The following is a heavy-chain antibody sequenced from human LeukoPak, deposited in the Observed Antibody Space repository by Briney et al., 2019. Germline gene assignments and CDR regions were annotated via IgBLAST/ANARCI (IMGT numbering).Heavy chain of an antibody. J-gene: IGHJ4*02. D-gene: IGHD3-22*01. V-gene: IGHV4-59*01. CDR1: GGSISSYY. CDR3: ARGGGYYYDSSGYLDY. CDR2: IYYSGST. Sequence: SQTLSLTCTVSGGSISSYYWSWIRQPPGKGLEWIGYIYYSGSTNYNPSLKSRVTISVDTSKNQFSLKLSSVTAADTAVYYCARGGGYYYDSSGYLDYWGQGTLVTVSS.